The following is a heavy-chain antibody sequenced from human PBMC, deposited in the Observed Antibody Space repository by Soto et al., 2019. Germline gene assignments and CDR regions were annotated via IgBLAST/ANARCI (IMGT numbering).Heavy chain of an antibody. CDR1: GDSSPRYG. Sequence: QVQLVQSGPEVKKPGALVKVSCKASGDSSPRYGISWLRQAPGQGLEWLGWINCYNGVTNYAQSLQGRVTLTTDSSTITAYMEVRSLRFDDTAVYYCAGAPGNYGPFDQWGQGTLVTVSS. CDR3: AGAPGNYGPFDQ. D-gene: IGHD4-17*01. V-gene: IGHV1-18*01. CDR2: INCYNGVT. J-gene: IGHJ4*02.